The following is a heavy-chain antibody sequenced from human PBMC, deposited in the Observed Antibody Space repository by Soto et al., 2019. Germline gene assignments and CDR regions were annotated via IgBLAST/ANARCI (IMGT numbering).Heavy chain of an antibody. D-gene: IGHD5-18*01. J-gene: IGHJ4*02. Sequence: QEKGLEWIGYIDYSGSTNYNPSLKSRVTISVDTSKNQFSLKLSSVTAADTAVYYCARGYFPHFDYWGQGTLVTGSS. CDR2: IDYSGST. CDR3: ARGYFPHFDY. V-gene: IGHV4-59*08.